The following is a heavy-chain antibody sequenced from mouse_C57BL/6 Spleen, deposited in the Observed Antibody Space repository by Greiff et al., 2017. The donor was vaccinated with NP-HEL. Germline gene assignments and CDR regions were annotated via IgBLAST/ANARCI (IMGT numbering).Heavy chain of an antibody. V-gene: IGHV5-6*01. CDR1: GFTFSSYG. J-gene: IGHJ2*01. CDR2: ISSGGSYT. Sequence: VQLKESGGDLVKPGGSLKLSCAASGFTFSSYGMSWVRQTPDKRLEWVATISSGGSYTYYPDSVKGRFTISRDNAKNTLYLQMSSLKSEDTAMYYCARHCSYYFDYWGQGTTLTVSS. CDR3: ARHCSYYFDY.